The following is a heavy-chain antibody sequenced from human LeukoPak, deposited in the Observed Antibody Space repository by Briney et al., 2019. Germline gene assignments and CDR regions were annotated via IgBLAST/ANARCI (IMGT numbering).Heavy chain of an antibody. CDR3: SNLSTGDSDY. V-gene: IGHV3-49*04. CDR2: IRSKAYGATT. J-gene: IGHJ4*01. Sequence: GGSLRLSCTTSGFSFGDYAMSWVRQAPGKGLEWVGFIRSKAYGATTEYAASVKGRFTISRDDSKDIAYLQMSSLKTEGSAVYYCSNLSTGDSDYWGHGTLVTVSS. D-gene: IGHD7-27*01. CDR1: GFSFGDYA.